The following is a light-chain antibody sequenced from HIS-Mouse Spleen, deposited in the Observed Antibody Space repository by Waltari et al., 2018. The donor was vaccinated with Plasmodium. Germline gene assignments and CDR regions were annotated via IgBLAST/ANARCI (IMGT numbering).Light chain of an antibody. CDR1: SGHSSYA. J-gene: IGLJ2*01. Sequence: QLVLTQSPSASASLGASVKLTCPLSSGHSSYAIAWHQQQPEKGPRYLMKLNSDGSHSKGDGIPDRFSGSSSGAERYLPISSRQSEDEADYYCQTWGTGMGVFGGGTKLTVL. CDR3: QTWGTGMGV. CDR2: LNSDGSH. V-gene: IGLV4-69*01.